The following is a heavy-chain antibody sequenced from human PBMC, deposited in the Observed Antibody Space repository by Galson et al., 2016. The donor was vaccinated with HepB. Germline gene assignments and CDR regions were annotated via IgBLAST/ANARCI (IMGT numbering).Heavy chain of an antibody. Sequence: SLRLSCAASGFTFDSYAMTWVRQAPGKGLEWVSTIGSGGITYYADSVQGRFTISRDNSKNTLYLQMNSLRTEDTAVYYCARDDYSGGRGSPDYWGQGTLVTVSS. V-gene: IGHV3-23*01. CDR3: ARDDYSGGRGSPDY. CDR1: GFTFDSYA. D-gene: IGHD4/OR15-4a*01. CDR2: IGSGGIT. J-gene: IGHJ4*02.